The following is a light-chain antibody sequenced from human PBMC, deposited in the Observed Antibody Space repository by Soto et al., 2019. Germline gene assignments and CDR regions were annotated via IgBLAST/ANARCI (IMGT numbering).Light chain of an antibody. CDR1: SSDVGAYIF. CDR3: VSFAGGTYV. CDR2: DVN. Sequence: QSALAQPPSASGSPGQSVTISCTGTSSDVGAYIFVPWYQQHPGKAPKLMIYDVNRRPSGVPDRFSGSKSGNTASLTVSGLQAEDEADYYCVSFAGGTYVFGTGTKVTAL. J-gene: IGLJ1*01. V-gene: IGLV2-8*01.